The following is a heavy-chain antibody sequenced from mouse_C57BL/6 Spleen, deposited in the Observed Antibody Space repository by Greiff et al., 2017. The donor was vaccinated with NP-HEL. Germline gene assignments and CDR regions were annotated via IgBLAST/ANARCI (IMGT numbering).Heavy chain of an antibody. Sequence: EVMLVESGEGLVKPGGSLKLSCAASGFTFSSYAMSWVRQTPEKRLEWVAYISSGGDYIYYADTVKGRFTIARDNARNTLYLQMSSLKSEETAMYYCTSMVTRGTYAMDYWGQGTSVTVSS. CDR1: GFTFSSYA. CDR2: ISSGGDYI. J-gene: IGHJ4*01. CDR3: TSMVTRGTYAMDY. V-gene: IGHV5-9-1*02. D-gene: IGHD2-2*01.